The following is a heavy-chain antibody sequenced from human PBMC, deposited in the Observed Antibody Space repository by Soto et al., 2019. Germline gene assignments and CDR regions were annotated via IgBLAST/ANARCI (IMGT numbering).Heavy chain of an antibody. J-gene: IGHJ6*03. CDR2: MNPNSGNT. Sequence: GASVKVSCKASGYTFNSYDINWVRQATGQGLEWMGWMNPNSGNTGYAQKFQGRVTMTRNTSISTAYMELSSLRSEDTAVYYCARGLSNYVFRAYMDVWGKGTTVTVSS. CDR1: GYTFNSYD. V-gene: IGHV1-8*01. D-gene: IGHD4-4*01. CDR3: ARGLSNYVFRAYMDV.